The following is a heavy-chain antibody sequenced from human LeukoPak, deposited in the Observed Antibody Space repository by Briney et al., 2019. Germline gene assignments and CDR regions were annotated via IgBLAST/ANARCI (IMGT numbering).Heavy chain of an antibody. CDR3: ARGPVPAAAFDI. J-gene: IGHJ3*02. V-gene: IGHV1-69*05. CDR2: IIPIFGTA. D-gene: IGHD2-2*01. CDR1: GGTFSSYA. Sequence: GASVKVSCKASGGTFSSYAISWVRQAPGQGLEWMGGIIPIFGTANYAQKFQGRVTITTDESTSTAYMELSSLRAEDTAVYYCARGPVPAAAFDIWGQGTMVTVSS.